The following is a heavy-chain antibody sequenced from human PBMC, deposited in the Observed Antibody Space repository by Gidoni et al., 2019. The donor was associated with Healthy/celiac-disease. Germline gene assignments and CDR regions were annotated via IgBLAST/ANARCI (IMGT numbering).Heavy chain of an antibody. V-gene: IGHV3-48*01. CDR1: GFTFSSYS. D-gene: IGHD2-2*02. J-gene: IGHJ5*02. CDR2: ISSSRSTI. CDR3: ARDRGYCSSTSFYTGWFDP. Sequence: EVQLVESGGGLVQPGGSLRLSCAASGFTFSSYSMNWVRQAPGKGLEWVSYISSSRSTIYYAASVKGRFTISRDNAKNSLYLKMNSLRAEDTAVYYCARDRGYCSSTSFYTGWFDPWGQGTLVTVSS.